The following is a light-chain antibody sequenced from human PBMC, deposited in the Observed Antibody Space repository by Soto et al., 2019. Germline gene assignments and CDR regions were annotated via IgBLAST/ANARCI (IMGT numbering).Light chain of an antibody. J-gene: IGKJ3*01. CDR3: QKYNSAPLFT. CDR2: VAS. CDR1: QGISSS. V-gene: IGKV1-13*02. Sequence: AIQLTQSPSSLSASIGDRVTITCRASQGISSSLAWYQQEPGKAPKLLIYVASTLQSGVPSRFSGRGSGTDFTLTISSLQPEDVATYYCQKYNSAPLFTFGPGTKVDIK.